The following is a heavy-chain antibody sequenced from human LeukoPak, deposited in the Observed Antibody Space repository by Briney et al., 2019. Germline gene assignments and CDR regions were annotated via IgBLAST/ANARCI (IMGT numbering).Heavy chain of an antibody. V-gene: IGHV4-34*01. J-gene: IGHJ6*02. D-gene: IGHD5-18*01. CDR1: GGSFSGYY. Sequence: SETLSLTCAVYGGSFSGYYWSWIRQPPGKGLEWIGEINHSGSTNYNPSLKSRVTISVDPSKNQFSLKLSSVTAADTAVYYCARAYGYSGSYYYYGMDVWGQGTTVTVSS. CDR2: INHSGST. CDR3: ARAYGYSGSYYYYGMDV.